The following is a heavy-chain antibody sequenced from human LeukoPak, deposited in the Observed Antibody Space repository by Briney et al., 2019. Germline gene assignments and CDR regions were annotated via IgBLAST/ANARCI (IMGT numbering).Heavy chain of an antibody. D-gene: IGHD1-1*01. CDR3: ARDVSAVGGLERPATLGY. CDR1: GFTFSSYA. V-gene: IGHV3-30*04. Sequence: GGSLRLSCAASGFTFSSYAMHWVRQAPGKGLEWVAVISYDGSKKYYADYVKGQFTISRDKSKNTLYLQMNSLRPEDTAVYYCARDVSAVGGLERPATLGYWGQGTLVTVSS. J-gene: IGHJ4*02. CDR2: ISYDGSKK.